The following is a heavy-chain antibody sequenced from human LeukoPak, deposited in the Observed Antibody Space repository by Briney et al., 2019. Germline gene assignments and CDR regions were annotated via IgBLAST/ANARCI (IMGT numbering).Heavy chain of an antibody. CDR3: ARDGSGSYDLGAFDI. D-gene: IGHD3-10*01. CDR1: GVSISSSNSY. J-gene: IGHJ3*02. V-gene: IGHV4-39*07. Sequence: SETLSLTCTVSGVSISSSNSYWGWIRQPPGKGLEWIGSIYYSGSTYYNPSLKSRVTISVDTSKNQFSLKLSSVTAADTAAYYCARDGSGSYDLGAFDIWGQGTMVTVSS. CDR2: IYYSGST.